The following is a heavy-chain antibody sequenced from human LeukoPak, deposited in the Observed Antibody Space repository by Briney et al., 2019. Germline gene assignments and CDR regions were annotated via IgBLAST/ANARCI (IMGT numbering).Heavy chain of an antibody. CDR2: IYPGDSDT. D-gene: IGHD1-26*01. V-gene: IGHV5-51*01. J-gene: IGHJ4*02. CDR3: AKTGIVGATMNYFDY. CDR1: GYSFTSYW. Sequence: GESLKISCKGSGYSFTSYWTGWVRQMPGKGLEWMGIIYPGDSDTRYSPSFQGQVTISADKSISAAYLQWTSLKASDTAMYYCAKTGIVGATMNYFDYWGPGTLVTVSS.